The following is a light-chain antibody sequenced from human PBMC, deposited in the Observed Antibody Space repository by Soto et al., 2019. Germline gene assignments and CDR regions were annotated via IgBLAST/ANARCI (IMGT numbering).Light chain of an antibody. V-gene: IGKV3-20*01. J-gene: IGKJ3*01. CDR2: GAS. CDR1: QSVSSRY. Sequence: EIVLTQSPGTLSLSPGERATLSCRASQSVSSRYLAWYQQKPGQTPRLLIYGASSRASGVPDRFSGSGSGTDFTLPISRLEAEDFAVYYCHYYDDSPPCTFGPGTKVDIK. CDR3: HYYDDSPPCT.